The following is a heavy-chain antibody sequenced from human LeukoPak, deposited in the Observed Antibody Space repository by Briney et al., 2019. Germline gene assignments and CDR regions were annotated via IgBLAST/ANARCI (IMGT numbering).Heavy chain of an antibody. D-gene: IGHD5-12*01. CDR3: ARESVATIAFNYFDF. CDR1: GYTFTSYH. Sequence: ASVKVSCKASGYTFTSYHLHWVRQAPGQGLEWMGIINPSGGSPNYAQKFQGRVTMTRDMSTSTVNMELSSLRSEDTAMYYCARESVATIAFNYFDFWGQGTLVTVSS. V-gene: IGHV1-46*01. J-gene: IGHJ4*02. CDR2: INPSGGSP.